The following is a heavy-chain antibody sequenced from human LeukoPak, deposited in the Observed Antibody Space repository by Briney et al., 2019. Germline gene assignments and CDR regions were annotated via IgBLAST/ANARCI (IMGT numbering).Heavy chain of an antibody. V-gene: IGHV3-7*01. D-gene: IGHD3-16*01. CDR1: GFTLSNYW. J-gene: IGHJ4*02. CDR2: IKQDGSKL. CDR3: ARWEARDAWVYDY. Sequence: GGSLRLSCAASGFTLSNYWMSWVRQAPGKGLEWVANIKQDGSKLSYVDSVKGRFTVSRDNAKNSLYLQMNSLRAEDTAVYYCARWEARDAWVYDYWGQGTLVTVSS.